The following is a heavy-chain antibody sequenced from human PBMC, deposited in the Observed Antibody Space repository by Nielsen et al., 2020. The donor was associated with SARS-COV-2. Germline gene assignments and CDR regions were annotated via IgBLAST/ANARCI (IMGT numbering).Heavy chain of an antibody. D-gene: IGHD3-16*01. V-gene: IGHV1-18*04. CDR2: ISAYNGNT. J-gene: IGHJ6*03. CDR1: GYTFTGYY. CDR3: ARGGYYYYYMDV. Sequence: ASVKVSCKASGYTFTGYYMHWVRQAPGQGLEWMGWISAYNGNTNYAQKLQGRVTMTTDTSTSTTYMELRSLRSDDTAVYYCARGGYYYYYMDVWGKGTTVTVSS.